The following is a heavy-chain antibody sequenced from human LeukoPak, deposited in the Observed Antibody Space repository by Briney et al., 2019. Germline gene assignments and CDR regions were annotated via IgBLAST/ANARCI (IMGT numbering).Heavy chain of an antibody. V-gene: IGHV3-21*01. CDR3: ARGRLAGYSSSSDFDY. J-gene: IGHJ4*02. CDR1: GFTFNSYT. CDR2: ISSSSSYI. D-gene: IGHD6-13*01. Sequence: GGSLRLSCAASGFTFNSYTMNWVRQAPGKGLEWVSSISSSSSYIYDADSVEGRFTISRDNAKNSLYLQMNSLRAEDTAVYYCARGRLAGYSSSSDFDYWGQGTLVTVSS.